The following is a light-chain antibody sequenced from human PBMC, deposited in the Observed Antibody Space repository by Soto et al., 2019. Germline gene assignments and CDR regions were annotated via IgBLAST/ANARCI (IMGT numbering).Light chain of an antibody. CDR1: QSVRSN. Sequence: ETVLTQSPATLSVSSGEKATLSCGARQSVRSNLAWYQQKPGQAPRLLIYDASTRATGIPARFSGSGSGTEFTLTISRLEPEDFAVYYCQHYGSSPPITFGQGTRLEI. V-gene: IGKV3D-20*01. J-gene: IGKJ5*01. CDR2: DAS. CDR3: QHYGSSPPIT.